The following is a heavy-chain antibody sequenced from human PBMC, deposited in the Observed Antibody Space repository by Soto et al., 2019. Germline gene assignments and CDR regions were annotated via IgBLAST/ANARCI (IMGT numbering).Heavy chain of an antibody. D-gene: IGHD3-10*01. Sequence: PSETLSLTCTVSGGSISSGGYYWSWIRQHPGKGLEWIGYIYYSGSTYYNPSLKSRVTISVDTSKNQFSLKLSSVTAADTAVYYCARGAPPAITMVRGVKTGYFDYWGQGTLVTVSS. CDR2: IYYSGST. CDR3: ARGAPPAITMVRGVKTGYFDY. CDR1: GGSISSGGYY. V-gene: IGHV4-31*03. J-gene: IGHJ4*02.